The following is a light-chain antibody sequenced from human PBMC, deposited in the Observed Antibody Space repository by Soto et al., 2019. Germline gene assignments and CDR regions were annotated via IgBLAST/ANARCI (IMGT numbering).Light chain of an antibody. CDR3: GTWDSSLSAVV. V-gene: IGLV1-51*01. J-gene: IGLJ2*01. CDR1: SSNIGNNY. CDR2: DHN. Sequence: QSALTQPPSVSAAPGQKVTISCSGSSSNIGNNYVSWYQHLPGTAPKLLIYDHNKRPSGIPDRFSGSKSGTSATLGITGLQTGDEADYYCGTWDSSLSAVVFGGGTKLTVL.